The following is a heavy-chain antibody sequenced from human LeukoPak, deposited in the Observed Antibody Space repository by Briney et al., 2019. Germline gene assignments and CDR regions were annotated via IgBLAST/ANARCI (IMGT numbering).Heavy chain of an antibody. Sequence: PGGSLRLSCAASGFTFDDYAMHWVRQAPGKGLEWVSLISWDGGSTYYADSVKGRFTISRDNSKNSLYLQMNSLRAEDTALYYCAKADRGYCSGGSCYSDYWGQGTLVTVSS. CDR2: ISWDGGST. J-gene: IGHJ4*02. CDR3: AKADRGYCSGGSCYSDY. V-gene: IGHV3-43D*03. D-gene: IGHD2-15*01. CDR1: GFTFDDYA.